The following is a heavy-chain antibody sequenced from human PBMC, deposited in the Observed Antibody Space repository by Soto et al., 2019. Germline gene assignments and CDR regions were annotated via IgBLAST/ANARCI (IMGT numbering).Heavy chain of an antibody. J-gene: IGHJ4*02. CDR2: AGNGNT. CDR3: ASALYYFDY. V-gene: IGHV1-3*01. Sequence: AGNGNTKYSQKFQGRVTITRDTSASTAYMELSSLRSEDTAVYYCASALYYFDYWGQGTLVTVSS.